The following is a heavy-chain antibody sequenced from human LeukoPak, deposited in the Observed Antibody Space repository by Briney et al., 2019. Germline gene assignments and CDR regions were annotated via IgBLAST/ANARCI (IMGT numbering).Heavy chain of an antibody. CDR3: AREGRSGIGVYFDY. D-gene: IGHD3-3*01. CDR1: GFTFSSYG. V-gene: IGHV3-33*01. J-gene: IGHJ4*02. Sequence: GRSLRLSCAASGFTFSSYGMHWVRQAPGKGLEWVAVIWYDGSNKYYADSVKGRFTISRDNSKNTLYLQMNSLRAEDTAVYYCAREGRSGIGVYFDYWGQGTLVTVSS. CDR2: IWYDGSNK.